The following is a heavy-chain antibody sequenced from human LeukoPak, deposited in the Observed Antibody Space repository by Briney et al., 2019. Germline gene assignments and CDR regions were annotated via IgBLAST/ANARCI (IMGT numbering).Heavy chain of an antibody. Sequence: KPSETLSLTCTVSGGSISSYYWSWIRQPAGKGLEWIGRIYTSGSTNYNPSLKSRVTMSVDTSKNQFSLKLSSVTAADTAVYYCVRTTVTPPPSSLHWYFDLWGRGTLVTVSS. CDR3: VRTTVTPPPSSLHWYFDL. V-gene: IGHV4-4*07. CDR2: IYTSGST. CDR1: GGSISSYY. D-gene: IGHD4-17*01. J-gene: IGHJ2*01.